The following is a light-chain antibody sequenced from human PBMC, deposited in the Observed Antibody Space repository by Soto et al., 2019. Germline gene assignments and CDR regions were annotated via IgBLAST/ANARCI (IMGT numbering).Light chain of an antibody. CDR3: QQYGSSPFT. CDR2: GAS. CDR1: QSVSSSY. V-gene: IGKV3-20*01. Sequence: EIVLTQSPGTLSLSPGERATLSCRASQSVSSSYLAWYQQKPGHAPRLLIYGASSSATGIPARFSGSGSGTDFTLTISRLEPEDFAVYYCQQYGSSPFTFGPGTKVDIK. J-gene: IGKJ3*01.